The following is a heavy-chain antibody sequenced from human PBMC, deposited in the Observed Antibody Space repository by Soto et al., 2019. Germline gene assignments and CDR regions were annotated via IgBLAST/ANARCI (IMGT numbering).Heavy chain of an antibody. J-gene: IGHJ6*02. D-gene: IGHD3-10*01. CDR3: ARDLYYYGSGRNYYGMDV. V-gene: IGHV3-11*06. Sequence: VKGRFTISRDNAKNSLFLQMNSLRDEDTAVYYCARDLYYYGSGRNYYGMDVWGQGTTVNVSS.